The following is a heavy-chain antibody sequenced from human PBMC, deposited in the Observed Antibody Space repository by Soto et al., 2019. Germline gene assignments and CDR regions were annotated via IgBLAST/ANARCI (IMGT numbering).Heavy chain of an antibody. Sequence: QVQLQESGPGLVKPSQTLSLTCTVSGGSISSGDYYWSWIRQPPGKGLEWIGYIYYSGSTYYNPSRKRRVTLSVDTSKNQFPLKLSSVTAADTAVYYCARYSGYEGLRFDPWGQGTLVTVSS. CDR1: GGSISSGDYY. V-gene: IGHV4-30-4*01. J-gene: IGHJ5*02. D-gene: IGHD5-12*01. CDR3: ARYSGYEGLRFDP. CDR2: IYYSGST.